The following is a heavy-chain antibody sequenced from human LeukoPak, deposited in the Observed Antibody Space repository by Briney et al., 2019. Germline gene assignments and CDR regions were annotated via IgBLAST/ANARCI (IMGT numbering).Heavy chain of an antibody. Sequence: PGGSLRLSCAASGFTVSSNYMTWVRQAPGKGLEWVANINEDETAKYYVGSVKGRFTISRDNAKNSLYLQMNSLRAEDTAIYYCVKDERDAYYEFWGQGTLVTVSS. CDR3: VKDERDAYYEF. J-gene: IGHJ4*02. D-gene: IGHD3-16*01. V-gene: IGHV3-7*03. CDR2: INEDETAK. CDR1: GFTVSSNY.